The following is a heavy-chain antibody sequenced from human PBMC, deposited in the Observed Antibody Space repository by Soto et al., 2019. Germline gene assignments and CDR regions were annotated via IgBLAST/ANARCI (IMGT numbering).Heavy chain of an antibody. V-gene: IGHV1-18*01. Sequence: ASVKVSCTASGYTFTIYGISWVRQAPGQGLEWMGWISAYNGNTNYAQKLQGRVTMTTDTSTSTAYMELRSLRSDDTAVYYCAISSGSVIDAFDIWGQGTMVTVSS. D-gene: IGHD6-19*01. J-gene: IGHJ3*02. CDR1: GYTFTIYG. CDR2: ISAYNGNT. CDR3: AISSGSVIDAFDI.